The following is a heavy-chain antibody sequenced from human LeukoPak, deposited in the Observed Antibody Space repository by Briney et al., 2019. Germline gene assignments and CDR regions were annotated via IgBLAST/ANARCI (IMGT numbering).Heavy chain of an antibody. Sequence: SETLSLTCAVYGGSFSGYYWSWIRQPPGKGLEWIGEINHSGSTNYNPSLKSRVTISVDTSKNQFSLKLSSVTAADTAVYYCARGRGDCSSTSCSVPCFDYWGQGTLVTVSS. CDR1: GGSFSGYY. D-gene: IGHD2-2*01. CDR3: ARGRGDCSSTSCSVPCFDY. V-gene: IGHV4-34*01. CDR2: INHSGST. J-gene: IGHJ4*02.